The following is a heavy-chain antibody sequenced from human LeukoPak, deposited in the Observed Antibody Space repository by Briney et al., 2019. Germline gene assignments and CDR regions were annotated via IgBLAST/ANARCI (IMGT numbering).Heavy chain of an antibody. CDR3: ARGRQIYYDSSGYYYGVNY. CDR2: MNTNSGNT. V-gene: IGHV1-8*01. D-gene: IGHD3-22*01. Sequence: ASVKLSCKAAGYTFTSYDINWVRQATGQGVGGRGGMNTNSGNTGYAQKFQGRVTMTRNTSIGTAYMELSSLRSEDTAVYYCARGRQIYYDSSGYYYGVNYWGQGALVTVSS. CDR1: GYTFTSYD. J-gene: IGHJ4*02.